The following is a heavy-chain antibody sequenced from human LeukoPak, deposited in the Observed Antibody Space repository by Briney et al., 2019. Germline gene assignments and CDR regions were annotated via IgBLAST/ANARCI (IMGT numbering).Heavy chain of an antibody. CDR2: ISSSGSTI. V-gene: IGHV3-48*04. CDR1: GFTFSTYG. D-gene: IGHD4-17*01. Sequence: PGGSLRLSCAASGFTFSTYGMTWVRQAPGKGLEWVSYISSSGSTIYYADSVKGRFTISRDNAKNSLYLQMNSLRAEDTAVYYCARDYGDQRGFYMDVWGKGTTVTVSS. CDR3: ARDYGDQRGFYMDV. J-gene: IGHJ6*03.